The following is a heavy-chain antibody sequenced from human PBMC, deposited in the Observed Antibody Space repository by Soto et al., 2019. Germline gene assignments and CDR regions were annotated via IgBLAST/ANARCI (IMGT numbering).Heavy chain of an antibody. D-gene: IGHD2-15*01. CDR2: INHSGST. V-gene: IGHV4-34*01. Sequence: SETLSLTCAVYGGSFSGYYWSWIRQPPGKGLEWIGEINHSGSTNYNPSLKSRVTISVDTSKNQFSLRLSSVTAADTAVYYCARLLSCSGGSCYSETWFDPWGQGTLVTVSS. CDR1: GGSFSGYY. CDR3: ARLLSCSGGSCYSETWFDP. J-gene: IGHJ5*02.